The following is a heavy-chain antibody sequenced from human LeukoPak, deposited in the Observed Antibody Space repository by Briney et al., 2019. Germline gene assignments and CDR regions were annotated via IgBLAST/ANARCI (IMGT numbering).Heavy chain of an antibody. CDR3: ARFGSRIGTGTSFGFES. V-gene: IGHV4-39*07. CDR2: IFYGGST. CDR1: GDSIYNSDYY. Sequence: SETLSLTCTVSGDSIYNSDYYWGWIRRPPGKGLEWIGSIFYGGSTYYNPSLESRVTISIAPSKSQFSLNLRFVTAADTAVYYCARFGSRIGTGTSFGFESWGQGTLVLVSS. D-gene: IGHD3-10*01. J-gene: IGHJ4*02.